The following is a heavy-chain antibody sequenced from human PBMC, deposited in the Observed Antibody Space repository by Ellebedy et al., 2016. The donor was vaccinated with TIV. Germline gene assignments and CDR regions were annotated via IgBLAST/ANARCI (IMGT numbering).Heavy chain of an antibody. V-gene: IGHV3-23*01. Sequence: GGSLRLXXAASGFTFSTYTMRWVRQAPGKGLEWVSTISDSGDTTYYADSVKGRFTISRDNSKNTLYLQMTSLRAEDTALYYCAKNSGSGNANDYWGQGTLVTVSS. D-gene: IGHD3-10*01. CDR1: GFTFSTYT. CDR3: AKNSGSGNANDY. J-gene: IGHJ4*02. CDR2: ISDSGDTT.